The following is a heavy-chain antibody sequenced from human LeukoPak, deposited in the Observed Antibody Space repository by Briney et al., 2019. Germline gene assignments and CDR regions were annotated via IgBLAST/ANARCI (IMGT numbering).Heavy chain of an antibody. Sequence: SETLSLTCAVYGGSFSGYYWSWIRQPPGKGLEWIGEINHSGSTNYNPSLKSRATISVDTSKNQFSLKLSSVTAADTAVYYCARWRVVNHWFDPWGQGTLVTVSS. CDR3: ARWRVVNHWFDP. D-gene: IGHD3-3*01. CDR1: GGSFSGYY. CDR2: INHSGST. V-gene: IGHV4-34*01. J-gene: IGHJ5*02.